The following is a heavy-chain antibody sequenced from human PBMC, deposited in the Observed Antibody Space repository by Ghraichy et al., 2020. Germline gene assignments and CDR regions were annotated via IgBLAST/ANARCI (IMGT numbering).Heavy chain of an antibody. V-gene: IGHV5-51*01. CDR1: GYSFTSYW. CDR2: IYPGDSDT. CDR3: ARTTVKSPGYFDY. J-gene: IGHJ4*02. Sequence: GESLNISCKGSGYSFTSYWIGWVRQMPGKGLEWMGIIYPGDSDTRYSPSFQGQVTISADKSIGTAYLQWSSLKASDTAMYYCARTTVKSPGYFDYWGQGTLVTVSS. D-gene: IGHD4-17*01.